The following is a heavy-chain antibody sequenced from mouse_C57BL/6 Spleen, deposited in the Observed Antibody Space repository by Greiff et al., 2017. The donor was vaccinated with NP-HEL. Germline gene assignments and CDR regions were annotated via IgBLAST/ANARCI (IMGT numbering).Heavy chain of an antibody. CDR3: ARSNYYGSILFDY. D-gene: IGHD1-1*01. CDR1: GYAFSSSW. V-gene: IGHV1-82*01. Sequence: VKLQQSGPELVKPGASVKISCKASGYAFSSSWMNWVKQRPGKGLEWIGRIYPGDGDTNYNGKFKGKATLTADKSSSTAYMQLSSLTSEDAAVYVCARSNYYGSILFDYWGQGTTLTVSS. J-gene: IGHJ2*01. CDR2: IYPGDGDT.